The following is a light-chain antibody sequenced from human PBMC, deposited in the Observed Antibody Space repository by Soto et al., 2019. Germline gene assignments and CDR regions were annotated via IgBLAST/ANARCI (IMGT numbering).Light chain of an antibody. CDR1: SSDVGGYNY. CDR3: CSYAGSYTFV. Sequence: QSALTQPPSASGSPGQSVTISCTGTSSDVGGYNYVSWYQQHPGKAPKLMIYDVSERPSGVPDRFSGSKSGNTASLTISGLQAEDEADYYCCSYAGSYTFVFAPGTKVTVL. V-gene: IGLV2-11*01. CDR2: DVS. J-gene: IGLJ1*01.